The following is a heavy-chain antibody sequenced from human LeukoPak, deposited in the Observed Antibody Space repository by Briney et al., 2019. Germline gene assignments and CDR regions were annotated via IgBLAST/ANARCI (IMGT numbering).Heavy chain of an antibody. CDR1: GFTVSSNY. CDR3: ARVTYYYDSSGYDAFDI. Sequence: GGSLRLSCAASGFTVSSNYMSWVRQAPGKGLEWVSVIYSGGSTYYADSVKGRFTISRDNSKNTLYLQMNSLRAEDTAVYHCARVTYYYDSSGYDAFDIWGQGTMVTVSS. D-gene: IGHD3-22*01. V-gene: IGHV3-66*02. J-gene: IGHJ3*02. CDR2: IYSGGST.